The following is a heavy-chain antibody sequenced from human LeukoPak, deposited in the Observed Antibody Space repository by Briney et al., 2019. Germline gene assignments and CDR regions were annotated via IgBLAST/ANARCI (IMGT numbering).Heavy chain of an antibody. CDR1: GYTFTSYG. CDR3: ARDGSGDTAMPRPYCGGDCYWYYYYYMDV. Sequence: ASVKVSCKASGYTFTSYGISWVRQAPGQGLEWMGWISAYNGNTNYAQKLQGRVTMTTDTSTSTAYMELRSLRSDDTAVYYCARDGSGDTAMPRPYCGGDCYWYYYYYMDVWGKGTTVTVSS. V-gene: IGHV1-18*01. D-gene: IGHD2-21*01. CDR2: ISAYNGNT. J-gene: IGHJ6*03.